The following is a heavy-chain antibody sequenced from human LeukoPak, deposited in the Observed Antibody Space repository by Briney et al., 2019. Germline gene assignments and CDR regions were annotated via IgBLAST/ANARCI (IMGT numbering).Heavy chain of an antibody. CDR3: AKVGSKYSSSWYDY. Sequence: GRSLRPSCAASGFTLDDYAMHWVRQAPGKGLEWVSGISWNSGSIGYADSVKGRFTISRDNAKNSLYLQMNSLRAEDTALYYCAKVGSKYSSSWYDYWGQGTLVTVSS. V-gene: IGHV3-9*01. J-gene: IGHJ4*02. CDR1: GFTLDDYA. CDR2: ISWNSGSI. D-gene: IGHD6-13*01.